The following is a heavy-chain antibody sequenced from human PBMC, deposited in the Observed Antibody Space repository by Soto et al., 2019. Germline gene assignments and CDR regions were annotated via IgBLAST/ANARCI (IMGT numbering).Heavy chain of an antibody. CDR3: ARTDRDFYGLDV. CDR2: ISAAGDP. V-gene: IGHV3-13*05. Sequence: EVQLVESGGGLVQPGGSLRLSCEASGFTFRNYDMHWVRQGTGKGLEWVSGISAAGDPDYADSVEGRLTISRENAHNSFFLQMNSLRVGDTAVYYCARTDRDFYGLDVWGQGTTVIVSS. J-gene: IGHJ6*02. CDR1: GFTFRNYD.